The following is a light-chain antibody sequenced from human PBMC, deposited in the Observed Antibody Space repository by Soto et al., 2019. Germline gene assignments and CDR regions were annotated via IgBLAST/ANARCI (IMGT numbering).Light chain of an antibody. CDR2: EVS. CDR1: SRDVGGNNY. J-gene: IGLJ3*02. CDR3: SSYTNTFTGV. V-gene: IGLV2-14*01. Sequence: QSALTQPASVSGSPGQSITISCSGTSRDVGGNNYVSWYQQHPGAAPKLIIYEVSYRPSGISNRFSGSKSGNTAALTISGLQPEDEAGYYCSSYTNTFTGVFGGGTKLTVL.